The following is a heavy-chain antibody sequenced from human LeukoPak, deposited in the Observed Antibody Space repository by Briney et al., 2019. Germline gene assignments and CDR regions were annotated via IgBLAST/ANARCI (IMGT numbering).Heavy chain of an antibody. Sequence: SETLSLTCAVYGGSFSGYYWSWLRQPPGKGREWIGEINHSGSTNYNPSLKSRVTISVDTSKNQFSLKLSSVTAADTAVYYCARRRVRGVYDFWSGPGTTPMDVWGQGTTVTVSS. D-gene: IGHD3-3*01. CDR3: ARRRVRGVYDFWSGPGTTPMDV. J-gene: IGHJ6*02. CDR1: GGSFSGYY. CDR2: INHSGST. V-gene: IGHV4-34*01.